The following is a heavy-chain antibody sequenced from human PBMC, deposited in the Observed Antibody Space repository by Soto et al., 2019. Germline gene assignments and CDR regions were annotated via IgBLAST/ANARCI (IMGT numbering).Heavy chain of an antibody. CDR3: ARGFSSGWSGVGY. J-gene: IGHJ4*02. V-gene: IGHV4-59*01. CDR2: IYDTGST. CDR1: GDSISSYY. D-gene: IGHD6-19*01. Sequence: SETLSLTCTVSGDSISSYYCSWIRQPPGKGLEWIGYIYDTGSTNYNPALKSRVTISIDTSKNQFSLKLTSVTAADTAVCYCARGFSSGWSGVGYWGQGTLVTVSS.